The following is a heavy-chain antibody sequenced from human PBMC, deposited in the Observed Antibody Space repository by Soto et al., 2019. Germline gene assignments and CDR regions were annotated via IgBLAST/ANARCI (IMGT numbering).Heavy chain of an antibody. CDR2: RERDGSRK. J-gene: IGHJ6*02. V-gene: IGHV3-7*03. Sequence: VGPLRLSCAASGFNFNKYWMYWVRQAAGKGLESGANRERDGSRKNYVDSVKGRFIISRDNAKNSLFLQMNSLRADDTAVYYSGRVPLDGNYANGVDVWGQGTTVTVSS. D-gene: IGHD4-17*01. CDR3: GRVPLDGNYANGVDV. CDR1: GFNFNKYW.